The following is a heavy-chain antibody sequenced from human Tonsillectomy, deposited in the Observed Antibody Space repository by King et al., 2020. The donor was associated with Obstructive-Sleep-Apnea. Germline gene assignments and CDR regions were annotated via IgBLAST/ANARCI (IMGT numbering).Heavy chain of an antibody. CDR2: IKEDGSEK. V-gene: IGHV3-7*01. CDR1: GFTFSSYW. Sequence: VQLVESGGGLVQPGGSLRLSCAASGFTFSSYWMSWVRQAPGKGLEWGANIKEDGSEKHYVDSVKGRFTISRDNAKNSLYLHMNSLRAEDTAVYYCARIRANYGSGSYVYDYWGQGTLVTVSS. J-gene: IGHJ4*02. D-gene: IGHD3-10*01. CDR3: ARIRANYGSGSYVYDY.